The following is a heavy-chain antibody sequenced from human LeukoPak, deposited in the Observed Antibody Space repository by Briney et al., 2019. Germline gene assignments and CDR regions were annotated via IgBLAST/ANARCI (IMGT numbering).Heavy chain of an antibody. CDR3: ARDRYYDSSGYYTYYFDY. V-gene: IGHV1-69*05. CDR2: IIPIFGTA. CDR1: GGTFSSYA. D-gene: IGHD3-22*01. Sequence: APVKVSCKASGGTFSSYAISWVRQAPGQGLEWMGRIIPIFGTANYAQKFQGRVTITTDESTSTAYMELSSLRSEDTAVYYCARDRYYDSSGYYTYYFDYWGQGTLVTVSS. J-gene: IGHJ4*02.